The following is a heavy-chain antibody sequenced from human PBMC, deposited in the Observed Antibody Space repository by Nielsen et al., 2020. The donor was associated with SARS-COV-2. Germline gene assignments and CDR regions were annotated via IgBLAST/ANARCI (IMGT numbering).Heavy chain of an antibody. V-gene: IGHV3-30*04. CDR2: ISYDGSNK. CDR3: AKRRAVFMLTFGGEGAMDV. CDR1: GFTFSSYA. D-gene: IGHD3-16*01. J-gene: IGHJ6*02. Sequence: GESLKISCAASGFTFSSYAMYWVRQAPGKGLEWVAVISYDGSNKYYADSVKGRFTISRDNSKNTLYLQMNSLSVEDTAVYHCAKRRAVFMLTFGGEGAMDVWGQGTTVTVSS.